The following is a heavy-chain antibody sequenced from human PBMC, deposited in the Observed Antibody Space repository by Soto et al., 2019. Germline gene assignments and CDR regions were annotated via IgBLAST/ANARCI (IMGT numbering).Heavy chain of an antibody. CDR2: ISSSSSYI. J-gene: IGHJ4*02. D-gene: IGHD6-6*01. CDR1: GFTFSSYS. V-gene: IGHV3-21*01. Sequence: GGSLRLSCAASGFTFSSYSMNWVRQAPGKGLEWVSSISSSSSYIYYADSVKGRFTISRDNAKNSLYLQMNSLRAEDTAVYYCARDIAARRGVDYWGQGTLVTVSS. CDR3: ARDIAARRGVDY.